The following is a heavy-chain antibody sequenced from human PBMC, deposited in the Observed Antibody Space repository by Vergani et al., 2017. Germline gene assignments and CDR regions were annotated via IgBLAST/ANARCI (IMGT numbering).Heavy chain of an antibody. J-gene: IGHJ3*02. CDR3: AKVGDYGDSHDAFDI. CDR1: GFTFSSYS. V-gene: IGHV3-48*04. D-gene: IGHD4-17*01. Sequence: EVQLVESGGGLVQPGGSLRLSCAASGFTFSSYSMNWVRQAPGKGLEWVSYISSSSSTIYYADSVKGRFTISRDNAKNTLYLQMNSLRAEDTAVYYCAKVGDYGDSHDAFDIWGQGTMVTVSS. CDR2: ISSSSSTI.